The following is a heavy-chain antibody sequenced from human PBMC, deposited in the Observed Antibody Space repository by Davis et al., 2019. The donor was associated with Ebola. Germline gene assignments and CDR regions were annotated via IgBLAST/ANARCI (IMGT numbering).Heavy chain of an antibody. CDR1: GFTFSSYV. V-gene: IGHV3-21*01. J-gene: IGHJ4*02. CDR2: ISSSSSYI. CDR3: ARRTVIDY. Sequence: GESLKISCAASGFTFSSYVMTWVRRAPGKGLEWVSSISSSSSYIYYADSVKGRFTISRDNAKNSLYLQMNSLRAEDTAVYYCARRTVIDYWGQGTLVTVSS. D-gene: IGHD1-1*01.